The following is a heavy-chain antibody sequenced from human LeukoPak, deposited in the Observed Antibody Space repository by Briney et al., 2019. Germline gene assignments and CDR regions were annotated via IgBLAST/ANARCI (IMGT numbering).Heavy chain of an antibody. CDR2: ISGSGGST. CDR3: VKVRSSGYDQVRLFDY. Sequence: GGSLRLSCAASGFTFSSYAMSWVRQAPGKGLEWVSAISGSGGSTYYADSVKGRFTISRDNSKNTLYLQMNSLRAEDTAVYYCVKVRSSGYDQVRLFDYWGQGTLVTVSS. J-gene: IGHJ4*02. V-gene: IGHV3-23*01. D-gene: IGHD5-12*01. CDR1: GFTFSSYA.